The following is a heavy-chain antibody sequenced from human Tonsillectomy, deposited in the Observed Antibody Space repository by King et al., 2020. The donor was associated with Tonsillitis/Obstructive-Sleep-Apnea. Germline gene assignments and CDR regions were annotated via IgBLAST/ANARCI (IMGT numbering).Heavy chain of an antibody. CDR2: ISYDGSSK. J-gene: IGHJ6*02. D-gene: IGHD5-12*01. Sequence: QLVQSGGGVVQPGRSLRLSCAASGFTFSTYALHWVRQAPGKGLEWVTVISYDGSSKYYADSVKGRFTISRDNSKNTVYLQMNSLRSEDTAVYYCARDPHLHILAVHYYYGMDVWGQGTTDTVSS. CDR1: GFTFSTYA. CDR3: ARDPHLHILAVHYYYGMDV. V-gene: IGHV3-30*04.